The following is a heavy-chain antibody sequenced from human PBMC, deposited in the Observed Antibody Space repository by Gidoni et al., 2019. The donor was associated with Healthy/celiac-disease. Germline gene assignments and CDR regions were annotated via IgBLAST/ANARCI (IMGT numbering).Heavy chain of an antibody. Sequence: QVQLVESGGGVVQPGRSLRLSCAASGFTFSSYGMHWVRQAPGKGLEWVAVISYDGSNKYYADSVKCRFTISRDNSKNTLYLQMNSLRAEDTAVYYCAKDSRSGWSFDYWGQGTLVTVSS. D-gene: IGHD6-19*01. CDR3: AKDSRSGWSFDY. CDR1: GFTFSSYG. CDR2: ISYDGSNK. V-gene: IGHV3-30*18. J-gene: IGHJ4*02.